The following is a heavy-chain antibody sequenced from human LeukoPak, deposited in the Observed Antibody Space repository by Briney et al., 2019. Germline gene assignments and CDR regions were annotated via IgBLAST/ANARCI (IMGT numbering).Heavy chain of an antibody. Sequence: SETLSLTCTVSGYSLSSGYYWGWIRQPPGKGLEWIGSIYHSGSTYYNPSLKSRVTISVDTSKNQFSLKLSSVTAADTAVYYCARQPTTVTLYAFDIWGQGTMVTVSS. CDR3: ARQPTTVTLYAFDI. CDR2: IYHSGST. J-gene: IGHJ3*02. V-gene: IGHV4-38-2*02. D-gene: IGHD4-17*01. CDR1: GYSLSSGYY.